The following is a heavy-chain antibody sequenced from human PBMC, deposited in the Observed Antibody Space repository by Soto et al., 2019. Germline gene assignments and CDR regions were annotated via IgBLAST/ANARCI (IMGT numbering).Heavy chain of an antibody. Sequence: VQLVESGGGVVQPGRSLRLSCAASGFTFSTYAMHWVRQAPGKGLEWVSVISYDGENKYYADSVKGRFTISRDNSKNTLYLQMNGLRPEDTAVYYCAKDLGTYYYYMHVWGKGTTVTVSS. CDR2: ISYDGENK. J-gene: IGHJ6*03. D-gene: IGHD1-1*01. CDR1: GFTFSTYA. V-gene: IGHV3-30*18. CDR3: AKDLGTYYYYMHV.